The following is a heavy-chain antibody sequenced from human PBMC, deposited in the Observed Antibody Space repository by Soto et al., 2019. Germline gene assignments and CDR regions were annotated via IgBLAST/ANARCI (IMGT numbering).Heavy chain of an antibody. Sequence: ASVKVSCKASGYTFTSYDINWVRQATGQGLEWMGWMNPNSGNTGYAQEFQGRVTMTRSTSISTAYMELSSLRSEDTAVYYCARAGYNWNREYYYYYYMDVWGKGTTVTVSS. CDR1: GYTFTSYD. CDR2: MNPNSGNT. V-gene: IGHV1-8*01. J-gene: IGHJ6*03. D-gene: IGHD1-20*01. CDR3: ARAGYNWNREYYYYYYMDV.